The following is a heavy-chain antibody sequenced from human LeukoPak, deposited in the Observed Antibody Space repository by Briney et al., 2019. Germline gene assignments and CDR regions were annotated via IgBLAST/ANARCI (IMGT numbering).Heavy chain of an antibody. CDR2: IYYTRST. J-gene: IGHJ4*02. Sequence: PSETLSLTCTVSGGSISSYYWRWLRQPPGKGLEWIGYIYYTRSTNYNPSLKSRVTMSVDTSKNHFSLSLSSVTAADTAVYYCARQRGTNQPFDYWGQGTLVTVSS. V-gene: IGHV4-59*08. D-gene: IGHD4/OR15-4a*01. CDR3: ARQRGTNQPFDY. CDR1: GGSISSYY.